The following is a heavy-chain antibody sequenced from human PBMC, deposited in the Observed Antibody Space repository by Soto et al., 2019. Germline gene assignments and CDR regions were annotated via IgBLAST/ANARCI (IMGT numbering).Heavy chain of an antibody. Sequence: ILSLTWTVSGGSSSSGGCYRSLIRQHPGKGLEWIGYIYYSGSTYYKPSLKSRVTISVDTSKNQFSLKLSSVTAADTAVYYCASDYGDYYDAFDIWGQGTMVTVSS. J-gene: IGHJ3*02. CDR3: ASDYGDYYDAFDI. D-gene: IGHD4-17*01. CDR1: GGSSSSGGCY. V-gene: IGHV4-31*02. CDR2: IYYSGST.